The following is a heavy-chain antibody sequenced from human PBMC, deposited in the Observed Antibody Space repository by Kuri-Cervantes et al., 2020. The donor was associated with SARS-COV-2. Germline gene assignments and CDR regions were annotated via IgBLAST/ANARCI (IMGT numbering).Heavy chain of an antibody. D-gene: IGHD3-3*01. CDR1: GYTFTGYY. Sequence: ASVKVSCKASGYTFTGYYMHWVRQAPGQGLEWMGWINPNSGGTNYAQKFQGWVTMTRDTSISTAYMELSRLRPDDTAVYYCAREQRVCDFWSGYPISSMDVWGQGTTVTVSS. CDR3: AREQRVCDFWSGYPISSMDV. J-gene: IGHJ6*02. CDR2: INPNSGGT. V-gene: IGHV1-2*04.